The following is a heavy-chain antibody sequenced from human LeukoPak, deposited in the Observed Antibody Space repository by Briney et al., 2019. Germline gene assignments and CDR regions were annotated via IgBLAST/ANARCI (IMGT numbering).Heavy chain of an antibody. CDR1: GGTFSSYA. CDR2: IIPIFGTA. J-gene: IGHJ6*03. D-gene: IGHD4-11*01. Sequence: SVKVSCKASGGTFSSYAISWVRQAPGQGLEWMGGIIPIFGTANYAQKFQGRVTITADESTSTAYMELSSLRSEDTAVYYCARVPPSSAYSNPTLPYYYYYMDVWGKGTTVTVSS. CDR3: ARVPPSSAYSNPTLPYYYYYMDV. V-gene: IGHV1-69*01.